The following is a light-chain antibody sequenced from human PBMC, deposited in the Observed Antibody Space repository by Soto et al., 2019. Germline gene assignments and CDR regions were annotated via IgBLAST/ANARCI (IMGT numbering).Light chain of an antibody. V-gene: IGKV3-11*01. CDR3: QQRSIWPRLT. CDR1: QSVAGSY. J-gene: IGKJ4*01. CDR2: GAS. Sequence: EIVLTQSPGTLSLSPGERATLSFRASQSVAGSYLAWYQQKSGQAPRLLIYGASSRATGIPARFSGSGSGTDFTLTISSPEPEDFAVYYCQQRSIWPRLTFGGGTKV.